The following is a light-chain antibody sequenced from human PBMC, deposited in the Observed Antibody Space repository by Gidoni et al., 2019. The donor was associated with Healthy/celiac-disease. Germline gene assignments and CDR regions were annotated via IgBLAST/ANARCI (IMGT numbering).Light chain of an antibody. CDR3: QSYDSSTRWV. CDR1: SGSIASNY. Sequence: NFMLPQPHSVSESPGKTVTISCTRSSGSIASNYVQWYQQRPGSAPTTVIYEDNQRPSGVPDRFSGSIDSSSNSASLTISGLKTEDEADYYCQSYDSSTRWVFGGGTKLTVL. V-gene: IGLV6-57*04. CDR2: EDN. J-gene: IGLJ3*02.